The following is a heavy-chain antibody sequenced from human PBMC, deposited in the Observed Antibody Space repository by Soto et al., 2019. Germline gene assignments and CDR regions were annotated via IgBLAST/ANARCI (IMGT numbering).Heavy chain of an antibody. CDR2: IYPGDSDT. CDR3: ARRGEMATIGNYYYYGMDV. J-gene: IGHJ6*02. CDR1: GYSFTSYW. D-gene: IGHD1-1*01. V-gene: IGHV5-51*01. Sequence: PGESLKISCKGSGYSFTSYWIGWVRQMPGKGLEWMGIIYPGDSDTRYSPSFQGQVTISADKSISTAYLQWSSLKASDTAMYYCARRGEMATIGNYYYYGMDVWGQGTTVTVSS.